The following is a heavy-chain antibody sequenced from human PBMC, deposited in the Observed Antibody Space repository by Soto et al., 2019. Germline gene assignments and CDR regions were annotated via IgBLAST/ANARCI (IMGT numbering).Heavy chain of an antibody. V-gene: IGHV4-59*12. J-gene: IGHJ4*02. CDR3: ARFPLLDTSMVWKASFDY. Sequence: SETLSLTCTVFGASISPDYWSWIRQPPGKGLEWIGYIFYSGSTNYNPSLKSRVTISVDTSKNQFSLELSSVTAADTAVYYCARFPLLDTSMVWKASFDYWGQGTLVTVSS. CDR2: IFYSGST. CDR1: GASISPDY. D-gene: IGHD5-18*01.